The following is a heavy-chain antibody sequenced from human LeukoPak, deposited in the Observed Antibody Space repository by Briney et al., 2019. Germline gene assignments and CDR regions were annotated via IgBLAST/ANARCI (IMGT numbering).Heavy chain of an antibody. V-gene: IGHV4-39*07. J-gene: IGHJ4*02. D-gene: IGHD6-19*01. Sequence: PSETLSLTCTVSGGSISSSSYYWGWIRQPPGKGLEWIGSIYYSGSTYYNPSLKSRVTISVDTSKNQFSLKLSSVTAADTAVYYCARGAVAYYYFDNWGQGTLVTVSS. CDR3: ARGAVAYYYFDN. CDR1: GGSISSSSYY. CDR2: IYYSGST.